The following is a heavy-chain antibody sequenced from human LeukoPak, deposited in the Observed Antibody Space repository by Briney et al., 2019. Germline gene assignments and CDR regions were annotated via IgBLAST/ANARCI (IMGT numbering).Heavy chain of an antibody. D-gene: IGHD6-19*01. J-gene: IGHJ5*02. V-gene: IGHV1-3*01. CDR2: INAGNGNT. CDR1: GYTSTSYA. Sequence: ASVKVSCKASGYTSTSYAMHWVRQAPGQRLEWMGWINAGNGNTKYSQKFQGRVTITRDTSASTAYMELSSLRSEDTAVYYCARVTGGSGWYWDWFDPWGQGTLVTVSS. CDR3: ARVTGGSGWYWDWFDP.